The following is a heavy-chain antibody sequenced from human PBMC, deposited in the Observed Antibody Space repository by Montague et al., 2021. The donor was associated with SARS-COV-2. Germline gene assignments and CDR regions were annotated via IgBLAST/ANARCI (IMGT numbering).Heavy chain of an antibody. Sequence: TLSLTCTVPGGSIRSGSYYWSWIRQPAGRGLEWIGRIYSSGSTNYXPSLKSRVTMSVDTSKNQFSLKVSSVTAADTAVYYCARDYGDYSYYYGLDVWGQGTTVTVSS. V-gene: IGHV4-61*02. CDR1: GGSIRSGSYY. CDR2: IYSSGST. CDR3: ARDYGDYSYYYGLDV. J-gene: IGHJ6*02. D-gene: IGHD4-17*01.